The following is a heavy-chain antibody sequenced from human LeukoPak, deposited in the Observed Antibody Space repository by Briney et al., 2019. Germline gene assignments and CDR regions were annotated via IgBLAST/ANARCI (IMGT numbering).Heavy chain of an antibody. J-gene: IGHJ4*02. D-gene: IGHD2-2*01. Sequence: SETLSLTCTVSGGSISSYYWSWIRQPPGKGLEWIGYIYYSGSTNYNPSLKSRVTISVDTSKNQFSLKLSSVTAADTAVYYCARSPVSSPTGHYFDYWGQGTLVTVSS. V-gene: IGHV4-59*08. CDR1: GGSISSYY. CDR3: ARSPVSSPTGHYFDY. CDR2: IYYSGST.